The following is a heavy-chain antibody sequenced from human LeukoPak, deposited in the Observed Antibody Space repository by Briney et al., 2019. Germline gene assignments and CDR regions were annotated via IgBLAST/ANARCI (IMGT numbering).Heavy chain of an antibody. J-gene: IGHJ4*02. CDR3: ARDAWGEGFDY. V-gene: IGHV3-53*01. Sequence: GGSLRLSCAASGFTVSSNYMSWVRQAPGKGLEWVSVIYSGGSTYYADSVKGRFTISRDNSKNTLYLQMNSLRAKDTAVYYCARDAWGEGFDYWGQGTLVTVSS. D-gene: IGHD3-16*01. CDR2: IYSGGST. CDR1: GFTVSSNY.